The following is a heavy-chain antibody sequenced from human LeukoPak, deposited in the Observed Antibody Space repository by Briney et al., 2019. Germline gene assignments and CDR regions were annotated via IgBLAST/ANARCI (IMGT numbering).Heavy chain of an antibody. CDR1: GYSLTSYW. Sequence: PRESLKISCKGSGYSLTSYWIGWVRQMPGKGLEWMGIIYPGDSDTRYSPSFQGQVTISADKSISTAYLQWSSLKASDTAMYYCARLDTAMVTAPFDYWGQGTLVTVSS. V-gene: IGHV5-51*01. CDR2: IYPGDSDT. J-gene: IGHJ4*02. D-gene: IGHD5-18*01. CDR3: ARLDTAMVTAPFDY.